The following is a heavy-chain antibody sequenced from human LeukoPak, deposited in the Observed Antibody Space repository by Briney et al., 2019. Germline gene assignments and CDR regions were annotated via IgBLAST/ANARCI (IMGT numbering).Heavy chain of an antibody. CDR2: ISYDGSNT. CDR1: GFTFSIYG. Sequence: GRSLRLSCAASGFTFSIYGMHGVRQAPGKGLWWGAVISYDGSNTYYADSLKGRFTTSRDNSKNMLYLQMNSLRAEDTAVYYCAKPYYYGSRSYMDYWGQGTLVTVSS. D-gene: IGHD3-10*01. CDR3: AKPYYYGSRSYMDY. V-gene: IGHV3-30*18. J-gene: IGHJ4*02.